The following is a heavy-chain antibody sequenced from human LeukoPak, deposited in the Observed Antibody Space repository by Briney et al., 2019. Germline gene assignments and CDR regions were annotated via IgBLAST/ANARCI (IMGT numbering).Heavy chain of an antibody. CDR3: ARLGSTFDI. Sequence: PSGNLSLTCTVSGGSISSYYWTWIRQPPGKGLEWIGYIFYSGGSNYNPSLKSRVTISVDTSKNHFSLKLSSVTAADTAVYYCARLGSTFDIWGQGTMVTVSS. D-gene: IGHD2-2*01. J-gene: IGHJ3*02. V-gene: IGHV4-59*08. CDR1: GGSISSYY. CDR2: IFYSGGS.